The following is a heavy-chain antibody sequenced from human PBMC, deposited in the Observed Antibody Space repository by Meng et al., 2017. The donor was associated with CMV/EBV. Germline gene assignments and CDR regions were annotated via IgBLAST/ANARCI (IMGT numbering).Heavy chain of an antibody. CDR2: SNTDGTTT. Sequence: LTLGASTFTLNKYSMHWVHQAPGKGLLWVSRSNTDGTTTTYADSVKGRFTISRDNAKNTLNLQMNSLRVEDTAVYYCVRDTGYSFDYWGQGSLVTVSS. CDR1: TFTLNKYS. D-gene: IGHD5-12*01. CDR3: VRDTGYSFDY. J-gene: IGHJ4*02. V-gene: IGHV3-74*01.